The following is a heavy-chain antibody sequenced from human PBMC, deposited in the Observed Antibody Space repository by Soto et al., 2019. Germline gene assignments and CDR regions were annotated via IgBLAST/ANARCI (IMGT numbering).Heavy chain of an antibody. D-gene: IGHD2-2*01. Sequence: SVKVSCKASGGTFSSYAISWVRQAPGQGLEWMGGIIPIFGTANYAQKFQGRVTITADESTSTAYMELSSLRSEDTAVYYCARGSNSFQRYYYGMDVWGQGTTVTVSS. V-gene: IGHV1-69*13. CDR1: GGTFSSYA. J-gene: IGHJ6*02. CDR3: ARGSNSFQRYYYGMDV. CDR2: IIPIFGTA.